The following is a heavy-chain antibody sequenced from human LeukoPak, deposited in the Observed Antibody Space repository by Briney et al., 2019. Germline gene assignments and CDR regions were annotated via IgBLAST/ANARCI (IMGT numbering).Heavy chain of an antibody. Sequence: GSSVKVSCKASGGTFSSYAISWVRQAPGQGLEWMGGIIPIFGTANYAQKFQGRVTMTEDTSTDTAYMELSSLRSEDTAVYYCATAFTPGKPKDYWGQGTLVTVSS. CDR1: GGTFSSYA. V-gene: IGHV1-69*06. CDR3: ATAFTPGKPKDY. J-gene: IGHJ4*02. D-gene: IGHD1-1*01. CDR2: IIPIFGTA.